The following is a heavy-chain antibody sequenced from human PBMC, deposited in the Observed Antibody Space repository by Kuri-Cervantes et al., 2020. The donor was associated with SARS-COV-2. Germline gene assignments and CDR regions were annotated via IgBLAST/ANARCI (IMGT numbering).Heavy chain of an antibody. Sequence: GESLKISCAASGFTFSNYWMHWVRQAPGKGLVWVSRTNTDGSSTSYADSVKGRFTISRDNAKNTLYLQMNSLRAEGTAVYYCARAFLRGGSDYWGQGTLVTVSS. CDR3: ARAFLRGGSDY. J-gene: IGHJ4*02. V-gene: IGHV3-74*01. CDR2: TNTDGSST. D-gene: IGHD1-26*01. CDR1: GFTFSNYW.